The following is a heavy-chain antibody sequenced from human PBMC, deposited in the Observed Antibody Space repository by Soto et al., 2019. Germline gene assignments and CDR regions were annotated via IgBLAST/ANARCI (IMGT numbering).Heavy chain of an antibody. CDR1: GGSISISNW. CDR3: ARDVVAGHGGFDY. CDR2: IYHSGST. Sequence: SETLSLTCAVSGGSISISNWWSCVRQPPGKGLEWIGEIYHSGSTNYNPSLKSRVTISVEKSKNQFSLKLSYVTAADTDVYYCARDVVAGHGGFDYWGQGTLVTVSS. D-gene: IGHD2-15*01. J-gene: IGHJ4*02. V-gene: IGHV4-4*02.